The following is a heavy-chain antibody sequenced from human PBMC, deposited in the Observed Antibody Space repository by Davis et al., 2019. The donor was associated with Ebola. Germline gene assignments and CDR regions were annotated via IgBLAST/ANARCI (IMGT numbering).Heavy chain of an antibody. CDR3: AKGGSGWPSDYSYGLAV. D-gene: IGHD6-19*01. CDR1: GFTFSLYA. J-gene: IGHJ6*04. V-gene: IGHV3-30*04. CDR2: ISYDGSDK. Sequence: GGSLRLSCAASGFTFSLYATHWVRQAPGTGLEWVAVISYDGSDKFYADSVKGRFTISRDNSKNTLYLQMNSLRADDTAVYYCAKGGSGWPSDYSYGLAVWGKGTTVTVSS.